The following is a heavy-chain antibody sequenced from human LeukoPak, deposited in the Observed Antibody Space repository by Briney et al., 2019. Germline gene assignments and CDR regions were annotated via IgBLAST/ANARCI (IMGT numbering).Heavy chain of an antibody. D-gene: IGHD2-21*01. J-gene: IGHJ4*02. V-gene: IGHV3-74*01. CDR2: IKSDGSGI. Sequence: GGSLRLSCAASGFSFSNTWMHWVRQVPGKGLVWVARIKSDGSGITYADSVEGRFTISRDNPRNTLYLQMNSLRGEDTAVYYCARERGVSRPFDYWGQGTPVTVSS. CDR3: ARERGVSRPFDY. CDR1: GFSFSNTW.